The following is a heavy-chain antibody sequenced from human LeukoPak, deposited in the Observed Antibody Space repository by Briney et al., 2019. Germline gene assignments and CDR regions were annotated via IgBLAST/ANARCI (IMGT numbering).Heavy chain of an antibody. CDR1: GGSISSYY. V-gene: IGHV4-59*01. D-gene: IGHD6-13*01. J-gene: IGHJ4*02. CDR2: IYYSGST. CDR3: ASTYSSSWYGVLGY. Sequence: SETLSLTCTVSGGSISSYYWSWIRQPPGKGLERIGYIYYSGSTNYNPSLKSRVTISVDTSKNQFSLKLSSVTAADTAVYYCASTYSSSWYGVLGYWGQGTLVTVSS.